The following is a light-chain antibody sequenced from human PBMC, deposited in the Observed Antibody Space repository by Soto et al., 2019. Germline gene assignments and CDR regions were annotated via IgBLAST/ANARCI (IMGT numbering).Light chain of an antibody. V-gene: IGKV3-15*01. CDR3: QQYNNWPRP. J-gene: IGKJ1*01. CDR2: GAS. CDR1: QSVSSN. Sequence: EIVMTQSPATLSVSPGERATLSCRASQSVSSNLAWYQQKPGQAPRLLIYGASTRATGIPARFSGSGSGTEFTRTISSLQSEDFAVYYCQQYNNWPRPFGQGTKVEIK.